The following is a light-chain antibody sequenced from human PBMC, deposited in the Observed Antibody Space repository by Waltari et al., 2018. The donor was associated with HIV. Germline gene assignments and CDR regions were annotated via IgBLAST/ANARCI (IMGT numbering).Light chain of an antibody. CDR3: QQYATSPT. CDR1: QSVTRNY. CDR2: DAA. Sequence: DIVLTQSPATLSLSPGERATLSCGASQSVTRNYLAWYQQNRGLAPRLLIYDAASRATGIRDRFSGSGSGTDFTLTITSREPEDFAVYYCQQYATSPTFGQGTKVEIK. V-gene: IGKV3D-20*01. J-gene: IGKJ1*01.